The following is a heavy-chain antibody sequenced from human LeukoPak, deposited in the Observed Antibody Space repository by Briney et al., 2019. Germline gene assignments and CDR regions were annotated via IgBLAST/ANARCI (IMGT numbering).Heavy chain of an antibody. Sequence: SETLSLTCTVSGGSISSYYWGWIRQPPGKGLEWIGYIYYSGSTNYNPSLKSRVTISVDTSKNQFSLKLSSVTAADTAVYYCARIHGGGWYYFDYWGQGTLVTVSS. D-gene: IGHD6-19*01. V-gene: IGHV4-59*01. CDR1: GGSISSYY. J-gene: IGHJ4*02. CDR3: ARIHGGGWYYFDY. CDR2: IYYSGST.